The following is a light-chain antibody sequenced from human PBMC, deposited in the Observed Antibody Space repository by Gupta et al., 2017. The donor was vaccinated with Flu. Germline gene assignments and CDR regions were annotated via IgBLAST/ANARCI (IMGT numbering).Light chain of an antibody. CDR1: QYISNS. CDR3: QRLSSYLMYT. V-gene: IGKV1-9*01. CDR2: DAY. J-gene: IGKJ2*01. Sequence: SFLSASVGDRVTITCRASQYISNSLGWYQQKPGKAPELLIYDAYTLQSGVPSRFSGSGSGSEFTLTINSRQPEDSATYYCQRLSSYLMYTFGQGTKLEI.